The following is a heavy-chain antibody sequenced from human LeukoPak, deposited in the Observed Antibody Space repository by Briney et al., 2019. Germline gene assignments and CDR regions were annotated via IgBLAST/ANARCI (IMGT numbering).Heavy chain of an antibody. CDR1: GGSISSGSYY. CDR2: IYTSGST. Sequence: PSQTLSLTCTVSGGSISSGSYYWSWIRQPAGKGLEWIGRIYTSGSTNYNPSLKSRVTISVDTSKNQFSLKLSSVTAADTAVYYCARGARGNQYYFDYWGQGTLVTVSS. J-gene: IGHJ4*02. CDR3: ARGARGNQYYFDY. V-gene: IGHV4-61*02. D-gene: IGHD3-10*01.